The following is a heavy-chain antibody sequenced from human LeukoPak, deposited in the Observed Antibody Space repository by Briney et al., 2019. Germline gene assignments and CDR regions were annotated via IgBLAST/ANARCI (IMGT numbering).Heavy chain of an antibody. J-gene: IGHJ4*02. CDR2: VSWNSGTI. Sequence: GGSLRLSCAASGFTFDDYALYWVRQAPGKGLEWASGVSWNSGTIAYTVSVKGRFTISRDNARNSLYLQMHSLKSEYTALYYCAKSHAAVRAYYIDSWGQGTLVTVSS. CDR3: AKSHAAVRAYYIDS. CDR1: GFTFDDYA. D-gene: IGHD3-10*01. V-gene: IGHV3-9*01.